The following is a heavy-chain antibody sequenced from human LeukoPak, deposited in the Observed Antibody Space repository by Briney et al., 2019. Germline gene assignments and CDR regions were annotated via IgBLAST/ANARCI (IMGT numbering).Heavy chain of an antibody. V-gene: IGHV4-4*07. J-gene: IGHJ6*03. D-gene: IGHD3-22*01. CDR2: IYITGST. CDR1: GGSISSFY. CDR3: ARDQGVYYDSSGYPSYYYYMDV. Sequence: SETLSLTCTVSGGSISSFYWSWIRRPAGKGLEWIGHIYITGSTNYNPSLKSRVTMSVDTSKNQFSLKLSSVTAADTAVYYCARDQGVYYDSSGYPSYYYYMDVWGKGTTVTISS.